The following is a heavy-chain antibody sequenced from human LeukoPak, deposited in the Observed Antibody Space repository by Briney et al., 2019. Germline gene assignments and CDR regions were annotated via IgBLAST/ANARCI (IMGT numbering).Heavy chain of an antibody. CDR2: IYYSGST. V-gene: IGHV4-59*01. J-gene: IGHJ6*02. D-gene: IGHD2-2*01. Sequence: PSETLSLTCTVSGGSISSYYWSWIRQPPGKGLEWIGYIYYSGSTNYNPSLKSRVTISVDTSKNQFSLKLSSVTAADTAVYYCARLSIVVVPAAIGSPNYYYYGMDVWGQGTTVTVSS. CDR1: GGSISSYY. CDR3: ARLSIVVVPAAIGSPNYYYYGMDV.